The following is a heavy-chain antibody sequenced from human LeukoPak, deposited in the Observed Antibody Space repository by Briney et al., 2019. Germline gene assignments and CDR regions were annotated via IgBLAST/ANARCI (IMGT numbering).Heavy chain of an antibody. CDR2: IYYSGNT. CDR1: GGSITSSIYY. Sequence: AGGSLSLTCSVSGGSITSSIYYWGWIRQPPGKGLEWIGSIYYSGNTYYNPSLKSRVTISVDTSKNQFSLKLSSVTAADTAVYYCARQTKGIFGVVILFFDHWGQGTLATVSS. CDR3: ARQTKGIFGVVILFFDH. D-gene: IGHD3-3*01. J-gene: IGHJ4*02. V-gene: IGHV4-39*01.